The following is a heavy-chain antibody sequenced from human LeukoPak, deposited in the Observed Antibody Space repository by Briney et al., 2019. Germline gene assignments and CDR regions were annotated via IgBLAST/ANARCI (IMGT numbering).Heavy chain of an antibody. J-gene: IGHJ4*02. Sequence: SGPTLVNPTQTLTLTCTFSGFSLSSSGVSVGWIRQPPGKALEWLALVYWSDDKRYSPSLKSRLTITKDTSKNQVVLTMTNVDPVDTAIYYCAHRGYNDGFDYWGQGTLVTVSS. D-gene: IGHD5-18*01. V-gene: IGHV2-5*01. CDR1: GFSLSSSGVS. CDR2: VYWSDDK. CDR3: AHRGYNDGFDY.